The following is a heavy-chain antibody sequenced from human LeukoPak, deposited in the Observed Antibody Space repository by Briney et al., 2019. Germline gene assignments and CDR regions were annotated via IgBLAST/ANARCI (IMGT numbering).Heavy chain of an antibody. D-gene: IGHD3-22*01. J-gene: IGHJ3*02. CDR3: ASQDSNNAFEI. V-gene: IGHV3-7*01. Sequence: GVSLRLSCAASGFSFSTSWMAWVRQAPGKGLEWVANIKKDGSEKIYGDSVKGRLTISRDNAKSSLFLQMNSLRPEDTAVYYCASQDSNNAFEIWGQGTKVTVSS. CDR1: GFSFSTSW. CDR2: IKKDGSEK.